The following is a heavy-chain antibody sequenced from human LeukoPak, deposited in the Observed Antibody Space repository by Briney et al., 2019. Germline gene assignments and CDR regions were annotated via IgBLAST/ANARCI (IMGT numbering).Heavy chain of an antibody. D-gene: IGHD2-2*01. Sequence: GGSLRLSCAASGFTFSSYAMSWVRQAPGKGLDWVSAISGSGGSTYYADSVKGRFTISRDNSKNTLYLQMNTLRAEDTAVYYCARGNSPYCSSTSCYPHFDYWGQGTLVTVSS. CDR3: ARGNSPYCSSTSCYPHFDY. J-gene: IGHJ4*02. CDR2: ISGSGGST. CDR1: GFTFSSYA. V-gene: IGHV3-23*01.